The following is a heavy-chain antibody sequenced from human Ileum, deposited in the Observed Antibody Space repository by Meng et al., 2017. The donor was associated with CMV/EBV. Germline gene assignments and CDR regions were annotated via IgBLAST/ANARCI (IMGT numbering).Heavy chain of an antibody. Sequence: QVQLQDAGQGLVKPSETLSLTCTVSGGSVNNYYWSWIRQSAGKGLEWIGRFYSSDTYNYHPSLDSRVTMSLDTSKNQFSLNLRSVTAADTATYYCARGPGASTREGFDYWGLGTLVTVSS. D-gene: IGHD1-26*01. J-gene: IGHJ4*02. V-gene: IGHV4-4*07. CDR3: ARGPGASTREGFDY. CDR1: GGSVNNYY. CDR2: FYSSDTY.